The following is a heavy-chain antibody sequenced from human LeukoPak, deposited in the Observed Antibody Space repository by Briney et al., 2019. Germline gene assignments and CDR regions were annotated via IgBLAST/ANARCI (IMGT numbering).Heavy chain of an antibody. CDR3: ANVWGSYRYNYYGMDV. V-gene: IGHV4-34*01. CDR1: GVSFSDYY. Sequence: RASETLSLTCAVYGVSFSDYYWSWIRQPPGKGLEWIGEINHSGSTNYNPSLKSRVTISIDTSKNQFSLKLSSVTAADTAVYYCANVWGSYRYNYYGMDVWGQGTTVTVSS. D-gene: IGHD3-16*02. J-gene: IGHJ6*02. CDR2: INHSGST.